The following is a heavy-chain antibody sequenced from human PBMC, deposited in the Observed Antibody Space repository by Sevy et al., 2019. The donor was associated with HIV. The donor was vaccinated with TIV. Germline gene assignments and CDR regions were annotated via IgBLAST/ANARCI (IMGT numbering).Heavy chain of an antibody. J-gene: IGHJ4*02. V-gene: IGHV3-15*01. CDR1: GFTFSNAW. CDR3: TTDHRRDGIVVVPFEY. CDR2: IRSKAGGGTT. Sequence: GGSRRLSSAAAGFTFSNAWMSWVRQSPGKGREWVGRIRSKAGGGTTDYATIVKGKFTISRDDSRDIVYLQLNSLETEDTAVYYCTTDHRRDGIVVVPFEYWGQGTLVTVSS. D-gene: IGHD2-15*01.